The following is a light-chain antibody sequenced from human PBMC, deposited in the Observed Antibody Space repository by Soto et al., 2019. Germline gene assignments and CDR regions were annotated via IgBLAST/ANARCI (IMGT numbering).Light chain of an antibody. CDR1: QVIGSRY. CDR2: GAS. CDR3: QQYGNSIPIT. J-gene: IGKJ5*01. V-gene: IGKV3-20*01. Sequence: EIVMTQSPGTLSLSPGERATISCRASQVIGSRYLAWYHQKSGQAPRLLIYGASSRATGIPDRFSGSGSGTDFTLTISRLEPEDFGVYYCQQYGNSIPITFGQGTRLEIK.